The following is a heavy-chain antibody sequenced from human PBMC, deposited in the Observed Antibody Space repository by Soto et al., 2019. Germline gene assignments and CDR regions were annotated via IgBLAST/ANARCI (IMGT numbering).Heavy chain of an antibody. D-gene: IGHD6-13*01. CDR1: GFTFSSYS. CDR3: AKLNALGSWSLMGAFDI. V-gene: IGHV3-48*01. J-gene: IGHJ3*02. CDR2: ISSSSSTI. Sequence: SLRLSCAASGFTFSSYSMNWVRQAPGKGLEWVSYISSSSSTIYYADSVKGRFTISRDNAKNSLYLQMNSLRAEDTAVYYCAKLNALGSWSLMGAFDIWGQGTMVTVS.